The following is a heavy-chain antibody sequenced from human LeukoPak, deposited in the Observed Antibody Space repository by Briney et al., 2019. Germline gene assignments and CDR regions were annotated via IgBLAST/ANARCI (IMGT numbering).Heavy chain of an antibody. D-gene: IGHD5-18*01. V-gene: IGHV3-30*01. Sequence: GRSLRLSCATSGFTFSSYAMHCVRQAPGNWLEWVAVISYDGSNKYYADSVKGRFTISRDNSKNTLYLQMNSLRAEDTAVYYCANWDTAMAHFDYWGQGTLVTVSS. J-gene: IGHJ4*02. CDR2: ISYDGSNK. CDR3: ANWDTAMAHFDY. CDR1: GFTFSSYA.